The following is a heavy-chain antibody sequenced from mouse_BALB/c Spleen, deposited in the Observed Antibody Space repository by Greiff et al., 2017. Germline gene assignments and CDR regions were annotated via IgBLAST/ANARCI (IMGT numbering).Heavy chain of an antibody. CDR3: ARSTVVAPYYAMDY. Sequence: VQRVESGPGLVAPSQSLSITCTVSGFSLTSYGVHWVRQPPGKGLEWLGVIWAGGSTNYNSALMSRLSISKDNSKSQVFLKMNSLQTDDTAMYYCARSTVVAPYYAMDYWGQGTSDTVSS. J-gene: IGHJ4*01. D-gene: IGHD1-1*01. CDR1: GFSLTSYG. V-gene: IGHV2-9*02. CDR2: IWAGGST.